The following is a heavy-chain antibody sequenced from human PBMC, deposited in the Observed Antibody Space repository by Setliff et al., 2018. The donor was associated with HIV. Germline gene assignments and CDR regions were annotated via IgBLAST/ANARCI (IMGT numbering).Heavy chain of an antibody. Sequence: GGSLRLSCAASGFTFSSYWMHWVRQAPGKGLVWVSRINSDGSSTSYADSVKGRFTISRDNSKNTLYLQMNSLRSEDTGFYYCARDEFPYARDVWGPGTLVTVSS. J-gene: IGHJ4*02. CDR2: INSDGSST. V-gene: IGHV3-74*01. CDR1: GFTFSSYW. CDR3: ARDEFPYARDV. D-gene: IGHD2-8*01.